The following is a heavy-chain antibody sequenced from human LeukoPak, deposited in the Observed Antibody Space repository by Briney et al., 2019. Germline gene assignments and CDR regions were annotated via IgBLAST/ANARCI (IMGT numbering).Heavy chain of an antibody. CDR3: AKDRSGSYYGTFDY. CDR2: IGSSSSTI. CDR1: GFTFSSYS. V-gene: IGHV3-48*01. Sequence: PGGSLRLSCAASGFTFSSYSMNWVRQAPGKGLEWVSYIGSSSSTIHYADSVKGRFTISRDNAKNTLYLQMNSLRAEDTAVYYCAKDRSGSYYGTFDYWGQGTLVTVSS. D-gene: IGHD1-26*01. J-gene: IGHJ4*02.